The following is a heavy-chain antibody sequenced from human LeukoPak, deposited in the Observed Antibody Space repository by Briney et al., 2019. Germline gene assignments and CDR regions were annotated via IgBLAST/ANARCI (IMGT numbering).Heavy chain of an antibody. Sequence: SETLSLTCTVSGYSISSGYYWGWIRQPPGKGLEWIGSIYHSGSTYYNPSLKSRVTISVDTSKNQFSLKLSSVTAADTAVYYCAGRYYDFWSGYPRRYYYYYMDVWGKGTTVTVSS. V-gene: IGHV4-38-2*02. CDR1: GYSISSGYY. CDR2: IYHSGST. J-gene: IGHJ6*03. D-gene: IGHD3-3*01. CDR3: AGRYYDFWSGYPRRYYYYYMDV.